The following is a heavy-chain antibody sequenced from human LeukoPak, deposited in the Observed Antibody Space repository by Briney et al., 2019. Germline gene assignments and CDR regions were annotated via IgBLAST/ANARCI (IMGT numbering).Heavy chain of an antibody. V-gene: IGHV3-74*01. J-gene: IGHJ4*02. CDR1: GFTFSTFW. CDR2: MNTDGS. CDR3: ARGGGPYYYYFDY. Sequence: PGGSLRLSCTASGFTFSTFWMHWVRQAPGKGLVGVSRMNTDGSAVKGRFTISRDNSKNTLYLQMNSLRAEDTAVYYCARGGGPYYYYFDYWGQGTLVTVSS. D-gene: IGHD2/OR15-2a*01.